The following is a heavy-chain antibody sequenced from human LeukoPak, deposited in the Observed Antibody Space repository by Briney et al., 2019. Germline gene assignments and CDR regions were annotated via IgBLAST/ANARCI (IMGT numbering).Heavy chain of an antibody. Sequence: GGSLRLSCADSGFTFSSYAMTWVRQTPGKGLEWVSGISGSGDSTFYADSVKGRFTISRDNSKNTLYLQMNSLRVEDTAVYYCAKYLSVKGPPYALEVWGQGTTVTVSS. CDR3: AKYLSVKGPPYALEV. CDR1: GFTFSSYA. V-gene: IGHV3-23*01. J-gene: IGHJ6*02. CDR2: ISGSGDST.